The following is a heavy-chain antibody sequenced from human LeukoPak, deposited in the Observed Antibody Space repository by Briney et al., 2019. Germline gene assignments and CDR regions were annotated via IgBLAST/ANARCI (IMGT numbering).Heavy chain of an antibody. D-gene: IGHD5-12*01. Sequence: GGSLRLSCAASGFTFSSHWMHRVRQAPGKGLVWVSRINSDGSSISYADSVKGRFTISRDNAKNTLYLQMNSLRAEDTAVYYCTRDWRNLGYDYWGQGTLVTVSS. J-gene: IGHJ4*02. CDR1: GFTFSSHW. V-gene: IGHV3-74*01. CDR2: INSDGSSI. CDR3: TRDWRNLGYDY.